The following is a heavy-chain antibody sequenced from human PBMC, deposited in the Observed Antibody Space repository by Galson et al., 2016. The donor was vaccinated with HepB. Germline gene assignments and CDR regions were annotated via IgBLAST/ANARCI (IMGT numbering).Heavy chain of an antibody. D-gene: IGHD4-17*01. CDR2: IYYSGST. J-gene: IGHJ3*02. CDR3: ARKSTVTADSFDI. CDR1: GGSVSSGSYY. Sequence: SETLSLTCTVSGGSVSSGSYYWSWIRQPPGKGLEWIAYIYYSGSTNYSPSLKSRVTISVDTSKNQFSLNLNSVTAADTAVYFCARKSTVTADSFDIWGQGTLVTVSS. V-gene: IGHV4-61*01.